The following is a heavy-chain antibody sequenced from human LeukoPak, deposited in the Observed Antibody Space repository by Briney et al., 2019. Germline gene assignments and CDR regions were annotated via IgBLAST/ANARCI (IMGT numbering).Heavy chain of an antibody. J-gene: IGHJ4*02. D-gene: IGHD6-19*01. CDR1: GFTFSSYV. CDR2: ISYDGSNK. CDR3: AREGQWLAPAFDY. V-gene: IGHV3-30-3*01. Sequence: PGRSLRLSCAASGFTFSSYVMHWVRQAPGKGLEWVAVISYDGSNKYYADSVKGRFTISRDNSKNTLYLQMNSLRAEDTAVYYCAREGQWLAPAFDYWGQGTLVTVSS.